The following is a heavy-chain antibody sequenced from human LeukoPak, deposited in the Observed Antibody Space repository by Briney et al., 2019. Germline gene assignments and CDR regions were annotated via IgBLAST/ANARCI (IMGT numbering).Heavy chain of an antibody. J-gene: IGHJ6*02. V-gene: IGHV1-18*01. CDR3: ARDYWQQVAAHYYYYYGMDV. D-gene: IGHD6-13*01. CDR1: GYTYISYG. Sequence: ASVKVSCKASGYTYISYGISWVRQAPGQGPEWMGWISPYSGKTKYAQKFQGRVTMTTDTATSTAQMELRGLGSDDTAVYYCARDYWQQVAAHYYYYYGMDVWGQGTTVTVSS. CDR2: ISPYSGKT.